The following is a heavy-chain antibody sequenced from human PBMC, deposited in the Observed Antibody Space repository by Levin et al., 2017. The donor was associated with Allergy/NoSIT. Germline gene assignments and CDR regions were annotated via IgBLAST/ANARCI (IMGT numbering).Heavy chain of an antibody. V-gene: IGHV3-21*01. CDR2: ISSSSSYI. Sequence: NSGGSLRLSCAASGFTFSSYSMKWVRQAPGKGLEWVSSISSSSSYIYYADSVKGRFTISRDNAKNSLYLQMNSRRDEDTAVYYCARGYSGYDPGVFDYWGQGTLVTVSS. CDR3: ARGYSGYDPGVFDY. D-gene: IGHD5-12*01. J-gene: IGHJ4*02. CDR1: GFTFSSYS.